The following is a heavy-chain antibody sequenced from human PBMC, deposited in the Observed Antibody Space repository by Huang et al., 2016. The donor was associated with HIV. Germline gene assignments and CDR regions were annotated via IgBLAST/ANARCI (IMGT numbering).Heavy chain of an antibody. CDR1: GGSLSGYY. CDR3: ARDATKNPRGWFDP. Sequence: QVHLQQWGAGLLKSAETLSLTCAVYGGSLSGYYWCWLRQTPGKGLEWIGEINHLGSPNYNPSLNSRVSISMDGSKKQFSLKLRSISDADTAVYFCARDATKNPRGWFDPWGQGTLVTVSS. CDR2: INHLGSP. V-gene: IGHV4-34*02. J-gene: IGHJ5*02. D-gene: IGHD3-10*01.